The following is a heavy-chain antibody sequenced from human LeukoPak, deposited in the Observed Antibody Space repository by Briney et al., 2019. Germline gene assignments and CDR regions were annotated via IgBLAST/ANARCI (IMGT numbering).Heavy chain of an antibody. CDR1: GYTFTSYG. Sequence: GASVKVSCKASGYTFTSYGISWVRQAPGQGLEWMGWISAYNGNTNYAQKLQGRGTMTTETSTSTAYMELRSLRSDDTAVYYCARDGKEGWLQFRTYYYYYGMDVWGQGTTVTVSS. CDR2: ISAYNGNT. D-gene: IGHD5-24*01. V-gene: IGHV1-18*01. CDR3: ARDGKEGWLQFRTYYYYYGMDV. J-gene: IGHJ6*02.